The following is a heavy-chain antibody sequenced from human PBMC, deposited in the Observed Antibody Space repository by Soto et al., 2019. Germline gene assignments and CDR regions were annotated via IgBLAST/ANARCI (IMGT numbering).Heavy chain of an antibody. CDR1: GFTFSSYE. D-gene: IGHD4-4*01. J-gene: IGHJ4*02. Sequence: GGSLRLSCAASGFTFSSYEMNWVRQAPGKGLEWVSYISSSGSTIYYADSVKGRFTISRDNAKNSLYLQMNSLRAEDTAVYYCARGPYSNYVSFDYWGQGTLVTVSS. V-gene: IGHV3-48*03. CDR2: ISSSGSTI. CDR3: ARGPYSNYVSFDY.